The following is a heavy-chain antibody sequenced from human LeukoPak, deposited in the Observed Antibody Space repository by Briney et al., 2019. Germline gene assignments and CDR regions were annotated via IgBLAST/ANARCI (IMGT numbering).Heavy chain of an antibody. Sequence: SETLSLTCTVSGGSISSYYCSWIRQPPGMGLECIGYIYSTGSTHYNPSLKSRVTTSVDTSKNQCTLKLYSMTAADTAVYYCVRHSFRYSSSTPFDDWGQGTLVTVSS. J-gene: IGHJ4*02. D-gene: IGHD6-6*01. CDR3: VRHSFRYSSSTPFDD. V-gene: IGHV4-4*09. CDR1: GGSISSYY. CDR2: IYSTGST.